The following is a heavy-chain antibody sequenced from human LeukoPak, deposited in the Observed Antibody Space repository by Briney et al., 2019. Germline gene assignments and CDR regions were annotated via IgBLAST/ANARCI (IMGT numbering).Heavy chain of an antibody. D-gene: IGHD5-12*01. CDR2: ISGSGGST. V-gene: IGHV3-23*01. Sequence: GGSLRLSCAASGFTFSSYAMNWVRQAPGKGLEWVSSISGSGGSTHYADSVKGRFTISRDNSKNTLYLQMNSLRAEDTAVYYCAKARDSDYDWYFDYWGQGTLVTVSS. CDR3: AKARDSDYDWYFDY. J-gene: IGHJ4*02. CDR1: GFTFSSYA.